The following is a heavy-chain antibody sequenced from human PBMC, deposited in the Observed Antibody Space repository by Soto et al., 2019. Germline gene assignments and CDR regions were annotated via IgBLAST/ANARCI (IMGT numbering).Heavy chain of an antibody. CDR2: IYYSGST. V-gene: IGHV4-39*01. J-gene: IGHJ6*02. Sequence: PSETLSLSCTVSGVSISSSSYYWGWIRQPPGKLLEWIGSIYYSGSTYYNPSLKSRVTISVDTSKNQFSLKLSSVTAADTAVYYCAAMIFGVVIHYYYGMDVWGQGTTVTVSS. CDR3: AAMIFGVVIHYYYGMDV. D-gene: IGHD3-3*01. CDR1: GVSISSSSYY.